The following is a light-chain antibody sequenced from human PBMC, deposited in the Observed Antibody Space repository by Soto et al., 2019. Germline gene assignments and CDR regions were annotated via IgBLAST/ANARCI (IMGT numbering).Light chain of an antibody. CDR2: GAS. CDR1: QSISSSY. CDR3: QQYGSSSWT. V-gene: IGKV3-20*01. Sequence: IELTPSPGTLSLSPGNRATLSCRASQSISSSYLAWYQQRPGQAPRLLIYGASSRATGIPDRFSGSGSGTEFTLTISRLEPEDFAVYYCQQYGSSSWTFGQGTKVDIK. J-gene: IGKJ1*01.